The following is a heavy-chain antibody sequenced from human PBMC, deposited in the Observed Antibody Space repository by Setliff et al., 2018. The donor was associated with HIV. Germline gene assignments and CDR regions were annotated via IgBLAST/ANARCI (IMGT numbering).Heavy chain of an antibody. CDR2: IYHSGST. J-gene: IGHJ4*02. V-gene: IGHV4-4*02. CDR1: GGSISSTNW. D-gene: IGHD5-12*01. Sequence: LSLTCAVSGGSISSTNWWSWVRQPPGKGLEWIGEIYHSGSTNYNPSLKSPVAISVDKSKNQFSLKLSSVTAADTAVYYCAREISRYSGYEGRMDYFDYWGQGTLVTVSS. CDR3: AREISRYSGYEGRMDYFDY.